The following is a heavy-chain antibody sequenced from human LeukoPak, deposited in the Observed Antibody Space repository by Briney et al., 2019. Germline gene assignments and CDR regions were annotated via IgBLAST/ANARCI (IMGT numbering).Heavy chain of an antibody. CDR1: GGSISSGSYY. D-gene: IGHD5-24*01. V-gene: IGHV4-61*02. J-gene: IGHJ4*02. CDR3: ARDPLVEMATRGPFDY. Sequence: SETLSLTCTVSGGSISSGSYYWSWIRQPAGQGLEWIGRIYTSGSTNYNPSLKSRVTMSVDTSKNQFSLKLSSVTAADTAVYYCARDPLVEMATRGPFDYWGQGTLVTVSS. CDR2: IYTSGST.